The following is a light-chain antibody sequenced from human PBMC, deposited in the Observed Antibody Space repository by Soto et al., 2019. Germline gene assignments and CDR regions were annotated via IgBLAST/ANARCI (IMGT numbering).Light chain of an antibody. J-gene: IGKJ4*01. CDR2: DTS. CDR3: QQYDNLPSIT. Sequence: DIQMTQSPSSLSSSVGDRVTITCQASQDISNYLNWYQQKPWKAPKLLIYDTSSLQTGVPSRFSGSGSGTDFTFTISSLQPEDIATYYCQQYDNLPSITFGGGTKVDIK. CDR1: QDISNY. V-gene: IGKV1-33*01.